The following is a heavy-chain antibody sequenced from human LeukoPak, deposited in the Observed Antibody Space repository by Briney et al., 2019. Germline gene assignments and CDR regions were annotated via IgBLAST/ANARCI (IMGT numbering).Heavy chain of an antibody. CDR2: IASDGTHT. V-gene: IGHV3-30-3*01. D-gene: IGHD3-10*01. J-gene: IGHJ4*02. Sequence: GVSLSFSCAASTFTCCTFHMLWEPQAPGKGLEWVTDIASDGTHTFYAVSVKVSFTISRDKSKNTMYLQMNSLRAEETSVYDCASLLLWFGDSLEYYWGQRTPGTVSP. CDR3: ASLLLWFGDSLEYY. CDR1: TFTCCTFH.